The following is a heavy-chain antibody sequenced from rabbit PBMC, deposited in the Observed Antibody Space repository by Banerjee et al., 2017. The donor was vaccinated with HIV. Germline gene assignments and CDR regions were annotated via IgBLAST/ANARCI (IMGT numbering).Heavy chain of an antibody. D-gene: IGHD4-1*01. J-gene: IGHJ4*01. V-gene: IGHV1S40*01. CDR3: ARDLAGVIGWNFNL. Sequence: QSLEESGGDLVKPEGSLTLTCTASGFSFNNNYWMTWVRQAPGKGLEWIGTIYGGSSGTTYYASWAKGRFTISRTSSTTVTLQMTSLTVAATATYYCARDLAGVIGWNFNLWGQGTLVTV. CDR1: GFSFNNNYW. CDR2: IYGGSSGTT.